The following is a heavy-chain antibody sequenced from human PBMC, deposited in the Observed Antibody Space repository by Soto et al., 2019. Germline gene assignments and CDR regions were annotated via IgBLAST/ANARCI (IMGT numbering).Heavy chain of an antibody. CDR1: GGYISSYY. D-gene: IGHD4-17*01. CDR2: IYYSGST. J-gene: IGHJ4*02. V-gene: IGHV4-59*01. CDR3: ARITTAVTTTYYFDY. Sequence: PSETLSLTCTVSGGYISSYYCSWIRQPPGKGLEWIGYIYYSGSTNYNPSLKSRVTISVDTSKNQFSLKLSSVTAADTAVYYCARITTAVTTTYYFDYWGQGTLVTVSS.